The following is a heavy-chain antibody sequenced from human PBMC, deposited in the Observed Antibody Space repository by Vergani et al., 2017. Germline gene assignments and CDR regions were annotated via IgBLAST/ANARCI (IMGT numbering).Heavy chain of an antibody. Sequence: QVQLVESGGGVVQRGGSLRLSCATSGLPLSNYDMQWIRQGPGKGLEFVAFIQFDGSNQYYADSVKGRFTLSRDFSKNTLYLQMNSLRTDDTATYYCAKHFRGWGIDYWGQGTQVIVSS. CDR1: GLPLSNYD. V-gene: IGHV3-30*02. CDR2: IQFDGSNQ. CDR3: AKHFRGWGIDY. D-gene: IGHD3-16*01. J-gene: IGHJ4*02.